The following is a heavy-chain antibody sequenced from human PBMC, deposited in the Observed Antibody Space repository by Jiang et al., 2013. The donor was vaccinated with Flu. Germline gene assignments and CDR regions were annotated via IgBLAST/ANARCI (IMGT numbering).Heavy chain of an antibody. D-gene: IGHD3-22*01. CDR1: GGSFSGYY. Sequence: LLKPSETLSLTCAVYGGSFSGYYWSWIRQPPGKGLEWIGEINHSGSTNYNPSLKSRVTISVDTSKNQFSLKLSSVTAADTAVYYCARDNLGYYYDSSGYYDWFDPWGQGPWSPSP. J-gene: IGHJ5*02. CDR2: INHSGST. V-gene: IGHV4-34*01. CDR3: ARDNLGYYYDSSGYYDWFDP.